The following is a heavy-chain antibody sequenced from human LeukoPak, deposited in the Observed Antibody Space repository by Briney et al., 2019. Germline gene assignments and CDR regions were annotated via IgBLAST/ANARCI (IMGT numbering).Heavy chain of an antibody. J-gene: IGHJ5*02. V-gene: IGHV1-2*02. Sequence: ASVKVSCKASGYTFTGYYMHWVRQAPGQGLEWMGWINPNSGGTNYAQKFQGRVTMTRDTSISTAYMELSRLRSDDTAVYYCARDLPRSCSSTSCPNWFDPWGQGTLVTVSS. CDR3: ARDLPRSCSSTSCPNWFDP. CDR2: INPNSGGT. D-gene: IGHD2-2*01. CDR1: GYTFTGYY.